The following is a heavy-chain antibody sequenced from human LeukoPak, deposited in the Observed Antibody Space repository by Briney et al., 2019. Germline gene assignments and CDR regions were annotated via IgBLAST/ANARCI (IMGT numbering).Heavy chain of an antibody. V-gene: IGHV3-21*01. Sequence: GGSLRLSCAASGFTFSSYNMNWVRQAPGKGLEWVSSISRCTTYIYYADSLKGRFTISRDNAKNSLYLQMNSLRAEDTAVYYCARDYYDSSGYVSHAFDIWGQGTMVTVSS. D-gene: IGHD3-22*01. CDR1: GFTFSSYN. CDR3: ARDYYDSSGYVSHAFDI. CDR2: ISRCTTYI. J-gene: IGHJ3*02.